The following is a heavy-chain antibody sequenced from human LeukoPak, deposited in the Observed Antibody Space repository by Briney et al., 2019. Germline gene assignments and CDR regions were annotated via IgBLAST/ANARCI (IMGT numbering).Heavy chain of an antibody. J-gene: IGHJ5*02. CDR1: GGSIGSYY. CDR3: ARVGRDLWFGELLLWFDP. V-gene: IGHV4-59*01. Sequence: SETLSLTCTVSGGSIGSYYWSWIRQPPGKGLEWIGYIYYSGSTNYNPSLKSRVTISVDTSKNQFSLKLSSVTAADTAVYYCARVGRDLWFGELLLWFDPWGQGTLVTVSS. CDR2: IYYSGST. D-gene: IGHD3-10*01.